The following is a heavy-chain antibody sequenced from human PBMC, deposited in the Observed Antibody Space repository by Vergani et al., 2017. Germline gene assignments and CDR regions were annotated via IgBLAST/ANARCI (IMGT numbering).Heavy chain of an antibody. CDR1: GGSLDIYSQT. CDR3: VRVLHTSYILGAFDI. D-gene: IGHD2-21*01. J-gene: IGHJ3*02. V-gene: IGHV4-61*02. Sequence: QAQLQESGPRLVKPSQTLSLTFSFSGGSLDIYSQTWGWIRQPAGEGLEWIGLIDVKVNSNFSPSLESHVTMSADASRGRFSLNLRSVTTSDTAVYYCVRVLHTSYILGAFDIWGQGIKVTVSS. CDR2: IDVKVNS.